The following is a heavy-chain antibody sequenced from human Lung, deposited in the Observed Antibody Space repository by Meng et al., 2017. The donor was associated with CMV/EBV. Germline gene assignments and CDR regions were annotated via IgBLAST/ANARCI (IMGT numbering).Heavy chain of an antibody. V-gene: IGHV3-7*04. CDR2: IKADGSER. J-gene: IGHJ5*02. Sequence: GGSLRLSCTSSRFSFGGLWMNWVRQAPGKGLEWVANIKADGSERYYVDSVKGRFTISRDNAKNSLYLQMNNLRVEDTAVYFCARGHYDGAWGQGTLVTVSS. CDR3: ARGHYDGA. CDR1: RFSFGGLW. D-gene: IGHD3-16*01.